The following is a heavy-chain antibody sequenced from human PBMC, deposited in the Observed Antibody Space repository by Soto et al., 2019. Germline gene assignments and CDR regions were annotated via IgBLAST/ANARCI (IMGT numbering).Heavy chain of an antibody. J-gene: IGHJ6*02. CDR1: GYSFTSYW. CDR3: ARQGYSSSWSRGYYYGMDV. D-gene: IGHD6-13*01. CDR2: IDPSDSYT. V-gene: IGHV5-10-1*01. Sequence: PGESLKISCKGSGYSFTSYWISWVRQMPGKGLEWMGRIDPSDSYTNYSPSFQGHVTTSADKSISTAYLQWSSLKASDTAMYYCARQGYSSSWSRGYYYGMDVWGQGTTVTVSS.